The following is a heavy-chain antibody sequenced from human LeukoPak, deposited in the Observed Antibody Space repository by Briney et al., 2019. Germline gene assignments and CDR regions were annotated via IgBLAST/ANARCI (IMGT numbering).Heavy chain of an antibody. D-gene: IGHD2-15*01. CDR3: ARQTELPATHFDF. J-gene: IGHJ4*02. CDR1: GGSFNSSSFF. Sequence: SETLSLTCTVSGGSFNSSSFFWGWIRQPPGKGLEWIGSIYLSGSTLYNPSLKSRLIMSVDTSKNQFSLKLTSVTSSDTAMYYCARQTELPATHFDFWGQGTLVTVS. V-gene: IGHV4-39*01. CDR2: IYLSGST.